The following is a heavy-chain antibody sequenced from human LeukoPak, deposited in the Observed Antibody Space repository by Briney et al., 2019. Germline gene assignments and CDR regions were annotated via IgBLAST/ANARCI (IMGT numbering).Heavy chain of an antibody. J-gene: IGHJ4*01. CDR2: ISAYNGNT. V-gene: IGHV1-18*01. Sequence: ASVKVSCKASGGTFRSYAISWVRQAPGQGLEWMGWISAYNGNTNYAQKLQGRVTMTTDTSTSTAYMELRSLRSDDTAVYYCARVPASLIAAAGSRGDYWGQEPWSPSPQ. CDR3: ARVPASLIAAAGSRGDY. CDR1: GGTFRSYA. D-gene: IGHD6-13*01.